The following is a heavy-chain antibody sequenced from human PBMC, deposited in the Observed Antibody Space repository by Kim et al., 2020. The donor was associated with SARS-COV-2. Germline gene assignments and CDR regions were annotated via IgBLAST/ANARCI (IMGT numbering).Heavy chain of an antibody. J-gene: IGHJ1*01. CDR2: IIPIPGIA. CDR3: VRGGYYESSGYFQH. V-gene: IGHV1-69*04. CDR1: GGTFSSYA. Sequence: SVKVSCKASGGTFSSYAICWVRQAPGQGLEWMGRIIPIPGIANYAQKFQGRVTITADKSTSTAYMELSSLRSEDMAVYYCVRGGYYESSGYFQHWGQGT. D-gene: IGHD3-22*01.